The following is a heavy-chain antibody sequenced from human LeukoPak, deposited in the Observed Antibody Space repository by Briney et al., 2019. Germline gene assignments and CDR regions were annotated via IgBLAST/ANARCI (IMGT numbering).Heavy chain of an antibody. CDR3: ASSVYQSRVVPVQNAFDI. V-gene: IGHV1-46*01. J-gene: IGHJ3*02. Sequence: ASVKVSCKASGYTFTSYYMHWARQAPGQGLVWMGIINPSGGSTSYAQKFQGRVTMTRDTSTSTVYMELSSLRSEDTAVYYCASSVYQSRVVPVQNAFDIWGQGTMVTVSS. CDR2: INPSGGST. D-gene: IGHD2-2*01. CDR1: GYTFTSYY.